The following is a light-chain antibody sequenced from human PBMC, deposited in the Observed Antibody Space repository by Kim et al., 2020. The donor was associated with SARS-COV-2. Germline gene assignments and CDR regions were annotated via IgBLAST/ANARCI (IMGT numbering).Light chain of an antibody. Sequence: QTDTLTCTGNSNNVGNQGAAWLQQHQGHPPKLLSFRNNSRPSGISERLSASRSGNTASLTITGLLPEDEADYYCSAWDTTLSAWLFGGGTKLTVL. CDR2: RNN. V-gene: IGLV10-54*01. CDR1: SNNVGNQG. J-gene: IGLJ2*01. CDR3: SAWDTTLSAWL.